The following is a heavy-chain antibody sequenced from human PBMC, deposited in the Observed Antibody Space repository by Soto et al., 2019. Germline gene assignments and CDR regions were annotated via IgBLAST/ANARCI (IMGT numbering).Heavy chain of an antibody. CDR1: GATFSGYA. CDR3: VVMGNVAVSNPRSFDY. V-gene: IGHV1-69*18. Sequence: QVQLVQSGAEVKKPGSSVKVSCKASGATFSGYAIKWVRQAPGQGLEWLGRIVPIFETLNYAERFQGRVAITADESTTTVYMELTNLTHEDTAVYYCVVMGNVAVSNPRSFDYWGQGTQVTVSS. J-gene: IGHJ4*02. D-gene: IGHD6-19*01. CDR2: IVPIFETL.